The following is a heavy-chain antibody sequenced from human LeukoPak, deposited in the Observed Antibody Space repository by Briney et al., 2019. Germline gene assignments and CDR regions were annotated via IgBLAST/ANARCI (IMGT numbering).Heavy chain of an antibody. V-gene: IGHV4-39*02. D-gene: IGHD4-23*01. CDR3: ARKVGYSGGNYFAY. CDR1: GGSISSSSDY. Sequence: SETLSLTCTVPGGSISSSSDYGGWMRQPPGKGLEWLGSIFYSGPTHYNPSLKSRVTISLDTSKTPFSLNLNFVTAADTAVYYCARKVGYSGGNYFAYWGQGALVTVSS. J-gene: IGHJ4*02. CDR2: IFYSGPT.